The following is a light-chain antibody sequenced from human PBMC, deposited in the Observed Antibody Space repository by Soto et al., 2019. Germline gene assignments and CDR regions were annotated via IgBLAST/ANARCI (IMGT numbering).Light chain of an antibody. J-gene: IGLJ1*01. CDR1: FSDVGGYDY. CDR2: EVT. Sequence: QSVLTQPASVSGSPGQSIAISYTGTFSDVGGYDYVSWYQQHPDKAPKLMIYEVTKRPSGVSNRFSGSKSGNTASLTISGLQPEDEADYYCSSHTSGSTRVFGSGTKLTVL. CDR3: SSHTSGSTRV. V-gene: IGLV2-14*01.